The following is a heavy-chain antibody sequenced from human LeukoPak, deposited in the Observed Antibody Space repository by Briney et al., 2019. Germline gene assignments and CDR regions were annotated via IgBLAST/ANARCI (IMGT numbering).Heavy chain of an antibody. CDR3: ARDGIAAAGQYYCYGMDV. D-gene: IGHD6-13*01. J-gene: IGHJ6*02. CDR2: IWYDGDNK. Sequence: SLRLSCAASGFTFSSHGMHWVRQAPGKGLEWVAVIWYDGDNKYYADSVKGRFTISRDNSKNTLYLQMNSLRAEDTAVYYCARDGIAAAGQYYCYGMDVWGQGTTVTVSS. CDR1: GFTFSSHG. V-gene: IGHV3-33*01.